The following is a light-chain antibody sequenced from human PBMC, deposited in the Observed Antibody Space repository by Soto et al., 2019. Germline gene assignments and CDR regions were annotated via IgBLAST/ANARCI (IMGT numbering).Light chain of an antibody. V-gene: IGKV3-15*01. CDR3: QQYDIWPPYT. CDR1: QSVGNN. J-gene: IGKJ2*01. Sequence: EIVMTQSPGTLSVSPGERVTLSCRASQSVGNNLAWHQQKPGQAPRLLIYGASTRATGFPARFSGGGSGTEFTVTISSLQSEDFAIYYCQQYDIWPPYTFGQGTKVDIK. CDR2: GAS.